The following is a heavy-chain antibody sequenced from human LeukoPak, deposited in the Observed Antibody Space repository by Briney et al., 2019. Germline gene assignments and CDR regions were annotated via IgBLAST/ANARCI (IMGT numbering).Heavy chain of an antibody. Sequence: GGSLRLSCAASGFTFSSYGMHWVRQAPGKGLEWVAFIRYDGSNKYYADSVKGRFTNSRDNSKNTLYLQMNSLRAEDTAVYYCAKSQVPYCSSTSCYHDSGFDYWGQGTLVTVSS. D-gene: IGHD2-2*01. V-gene: IGHV3-30*02. CDR1: GFTFSSYG. J-gene: IGHJ4*02. CDR3: AKSQVPYCSSTSCYHDSGFDY. CDR2: IRYDGSNK.